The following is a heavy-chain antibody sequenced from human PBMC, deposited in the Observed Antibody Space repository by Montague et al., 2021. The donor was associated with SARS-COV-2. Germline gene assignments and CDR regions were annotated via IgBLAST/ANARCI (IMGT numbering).Heavy chain of an antibody. CDR2: IYSGGST. Sequence: SLRLSCAASGFTVSSNYMSWVRQAPGKGLEWVSVIYSGGSTYYADSVKSRFTISRDNSKNTLHLQMNSLRAEDTAVYYCARGGDYDFWSGYVNYGMDVWGQGTTVTVSS. J-gene: IGHJ6*02. CDR1: GFTVSSNY. D-gene: IGHD3-3*01. V-gene: IGHV3-66*01. CDR3: ARGGDYDFWSGYVNYGMDV.